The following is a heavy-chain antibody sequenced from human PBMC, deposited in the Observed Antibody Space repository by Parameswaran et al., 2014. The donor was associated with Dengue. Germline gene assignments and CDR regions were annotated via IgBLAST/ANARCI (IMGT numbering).Heavy chain of an antibody. CDR3: ARDPSYGSGSYYYYYMDV. D-gene: IGHD3-10*01. CDR2: IIPILGIA. Sequence: SWVRQAPGQGLEWMGGIIPILGIANYAQKFQGRVTITADESTSTAYMELSSLRSEDTAVYYCARDPSYGSGSYYYYYMDVWGKGTTVTVSS. V-gene: IGHV1-69*10. J-gene: IGHJ6*03.